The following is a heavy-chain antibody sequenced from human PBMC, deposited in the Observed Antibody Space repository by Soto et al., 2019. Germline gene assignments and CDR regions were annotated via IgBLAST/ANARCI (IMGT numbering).Heavy chain of an antibody. D-gene: IGHD6-19*01. V-gene: IGHV1-69*13. Sequence: GASVKVSCKASGGTFSSYAISWVRQAPGQGLEWMGGIIPIFGTANYAQKFQGRVTITADESTSTAYMELSSLRSEDTAVYYCGTSGGPGNIDAFEIWVQGTMGTVS. J-gene: IGHJ3*02. CDR2: IIPIFGTA. CDR3: GTSGGPGNIDAFEI. CDR1: GGTFSSYA.